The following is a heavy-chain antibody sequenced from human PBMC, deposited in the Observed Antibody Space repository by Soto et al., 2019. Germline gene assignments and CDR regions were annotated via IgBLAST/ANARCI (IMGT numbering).Heavy chain of an antibody. V-gene: IGHV4-4*02. CDR2: IYRTGST. J-gene: IGHJ4*02. CDR3: ASRDPGTSVDY. Sequence: SETLSLTCAVSGGSFTSNNWGTWVRQPPGQGLEWIGEIYRTGSTNYNPSLKSRVTISLGKSENQFSLKVTSLTAADTAVYYCASRDPGTSVDYWGQGTLVTVSS. D-gene: IGHD1-7*01. CDR1: GGSFTSNNW.